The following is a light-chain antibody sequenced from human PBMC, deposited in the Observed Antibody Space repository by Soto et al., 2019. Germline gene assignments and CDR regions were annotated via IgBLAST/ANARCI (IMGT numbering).Light chain of an antibody. J-gene: IGLJ1*01. V-gene: IGLV2-8*01. Sequence: QSVLTQPPSASGSPGQSVTISCTGTSSDVGGYNYVYWYQQHPGKAPKLMIYEVTKRPSGVPDRFSGSKSGNTASLTVSGLQAEDEADYYCSSYADSNSYVFGTGTEVTVL. CDR1: SSDVGGYNY. CDR2: EVT. CDR3: SSYADSNSYV.